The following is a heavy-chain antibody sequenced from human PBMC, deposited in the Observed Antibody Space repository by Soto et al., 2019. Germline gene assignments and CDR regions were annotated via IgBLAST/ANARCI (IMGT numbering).Heavy chain of an antibody. J-gene: IGHJ1*01. CDR2: IGFDGNND. Sequence: PGGSLRLSCAASGFSLSSYGMHWVRQAPGKGLEWVAVIGFDGNNDYYADSVKGRFTVSRDNSKNTLYLQMNSLRAEDTAVYYCARDRVESGYPEYFQHWGQGTLVTVSS. D-gene: IGHD3-22*01. V-gene: IGHV3-33*01. CDR3: ARDRVESGYPEYFQH. CDR1: GFSLSSYG.